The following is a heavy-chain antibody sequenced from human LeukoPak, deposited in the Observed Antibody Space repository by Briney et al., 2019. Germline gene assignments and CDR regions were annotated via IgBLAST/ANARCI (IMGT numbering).Heavy chain of an antibody. CDR1: GGPFSGYY. J-gene: IGHJ5*02. CDR2: INHSGST. Sequence: PSETLSLTCAVYGGPFSGYYWSWIRQPPGKGLEWIGEINHSGSTNYNPSLKSRVTISVDTSKNQFSLKLSSVTAADTAVYYCARGLPDCSSTSCQGGHWFDPWGQGTLVTVSS. CDR3: ARGLPDCSSTSCQGGHWFDP. D-gene: IGHD2-2*01. V-gene: IGHV4-34*01.